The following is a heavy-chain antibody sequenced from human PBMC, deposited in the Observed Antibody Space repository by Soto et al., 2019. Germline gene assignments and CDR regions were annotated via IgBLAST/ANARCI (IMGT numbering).Heavy chain of an antibody. J-gene: IGHJ3*02. CDR2: MYSGGST. CDR3: ARVGYAVTTGGAFDI. D-gene: IGHD4-17*01. CDR1: GFTVSSNY. V-gene: IGHV3-53*01. Sequence: EVQLVESGGGLIQPGGSLRLSCAASGFTVSSNYMSWVRQAPGKGLEWVSVMYSGGSTYYADSVKGRFTISRDNSKNTLYLQMNSLRAEDTAVYYCARVGYAVTTGGAFDIWGQGTMVTVSS.